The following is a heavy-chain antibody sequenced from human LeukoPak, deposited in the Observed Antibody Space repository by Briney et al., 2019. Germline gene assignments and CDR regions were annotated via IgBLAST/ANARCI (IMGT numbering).Heavy chain of an antibody. J-gene: IGHJ1*01. CDR2: IYYSGST. Sequence: SETLSLTCTVSSGSITSYYWNWIRQPPGKGPEWIGYIYYSGSTNYNPSLKSRVTISVDTSKNQFSLKLSSVTAADTAVYYCARSITSSWYGDFQHWGQGTLVIVSS. CDR1: SGSITSYY. CDR3: ARSITSSWYGDFQH. V-gene: IGHV4-59*01. D-gene: IGHD6-13*01.